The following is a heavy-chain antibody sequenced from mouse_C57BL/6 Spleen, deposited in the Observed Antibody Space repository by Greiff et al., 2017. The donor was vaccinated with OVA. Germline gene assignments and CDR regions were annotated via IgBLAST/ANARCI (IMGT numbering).Heavy chain of an antibody. Sequence: VQLQQPGAELVKPGASVKLSCKASGYTFTSYWMHWVKQRPGQGLEWIGMIHPNSGSTNYNEKFKSKATLTVDKSSSTAYMQLSSLTSEDSAVYYCAREGITTVVAPGRFDVWGTGTTVTVSS. D-gene: IGHD1-1*01. CDR3: AREGITTVVAPGRFDV. J-gene: IGHJ1*03. CDR2: IHPNSGST. V-gene: IGHV1-64*01. CDR1: GYTFTSYW.